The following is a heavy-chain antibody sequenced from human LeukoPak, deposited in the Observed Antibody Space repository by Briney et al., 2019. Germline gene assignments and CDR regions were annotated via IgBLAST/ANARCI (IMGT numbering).Heavy chain of an antibody. D-gene: IGHD3/OR15-3a*01. CDR2: IYSGGST. CDR3: ASGRPPDY. CDR1: GFTFDDYA. J-gene: IGHJ4*02. V-gene: IGHV3-53*01. Sequence: GGSLRLSCAASGFTFDDYAMHWVRQAPGKGLEWVSVIYSGGSTYYADSVKGRFTISRDNSKNTLYLQMNSLRAEDTAVYYCASGRPPDYWGQGTLVTVSS.